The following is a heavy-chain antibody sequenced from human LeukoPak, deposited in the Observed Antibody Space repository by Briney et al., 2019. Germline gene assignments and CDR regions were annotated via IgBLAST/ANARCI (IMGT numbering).Heavy chain of an antibody. J-gene: IGHJ4*02. CDR3: ARAKRGWDSSGYYYIDY. Sequence: PSQTLSLTCTVSGGSISSGGYYWSWIRQPAGKGLEWIGRIYTSGSTNYNPSLKSRVTISVDTSKNQFSLKLSSVTAADTAVYYCARAKRGWDSSGYYYIDYWGQGTLVTVSS. D-gene: IGHD3-22*01. CDR2: IYTSGST. CDR1: GGSISSGGYY. V-gene: IGHV4-61*02.